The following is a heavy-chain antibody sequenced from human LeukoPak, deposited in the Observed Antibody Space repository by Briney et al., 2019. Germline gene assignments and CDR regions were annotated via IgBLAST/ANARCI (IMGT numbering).Heavy chain of an antibody. Sequence: PGGTLRLSCAASGFTFSSYGMSWVRQAPGKGLEWVSAISGSGGSTYYADSVKGRFTISRDNSKNTLYLQMNSLRAEDTAVYYCAKCLRYYDSSGPSYYFDYWGQGTLVTVSS. CDR1: GFTFSSYG. J-gene: IGHJ4*02. D-gene: IGHD3-22*01. CDR2: ISGSGGST. V-gene: IGHV3-23*01. CDR3: AKCLRYYDSSGPSYYFDY.